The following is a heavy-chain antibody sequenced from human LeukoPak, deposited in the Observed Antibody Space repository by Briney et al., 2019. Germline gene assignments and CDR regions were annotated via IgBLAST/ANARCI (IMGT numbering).Heavy chain of an antibody. CDR1: GFTFSIYG. Sequence: AGGSLRLSCAASGFTFSIYGMHWVRQAPGKGLEWVAFIRYDGSNKYCADSVKGRFTISRDNSKNTLYLQMNSLRAEDTAVYYCANGGSTGAVAGSWGQGTLVTVSS. D-gene: IGHD6-19*01. CDR2: IRYDGSNK. V-gene: IGHV3-30*02. CDR3: ANGGSTGAVAGS. J-gene: IGHJ4*02.